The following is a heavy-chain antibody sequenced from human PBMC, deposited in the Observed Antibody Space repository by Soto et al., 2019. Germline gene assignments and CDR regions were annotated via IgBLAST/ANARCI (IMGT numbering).Heavy chain of an antibody. V-gene: IGHV3-7*03. J-gene: IGHJ4*02. CDR1: GFTFSTYW. CDR3: ARAPIGSVSNYSFEH. CDR2: INQHGSET. Sequence: GGSLRLSCAASGFTFSTYWMSWVRKAPGKGLEWVAHINQHGSETYYVDSVKGQFTITRDNAKNSLFLQMNSLRAEDTAVYYCARAPIGSVSNYSFEHWGRGTLVTVSS. D-gene: IGHD3-10*01.